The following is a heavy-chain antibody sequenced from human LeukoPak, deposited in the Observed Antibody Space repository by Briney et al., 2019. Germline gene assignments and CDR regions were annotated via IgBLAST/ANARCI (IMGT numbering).Heavy chain of an antibody. CDR2: IYHSGST. D-gene: IGHD5-18*01. CDR3: ARGRGTAMDYYYYGMDV. J-gene: IGHJ6*02. CDR1: GGSISSGGYS. Sequence: SETLSLTCAVSGGSISSGGYSWSWIRQPPGKGLEWIGYIYHSGSTYYNPSLKSRVTISVDTSKNQFSLKLSSVTAADTAVYYCARGRGTAMDYYYYGMDVWGQGTTVTVSS. V-gene: IGHV4-30-2*01.